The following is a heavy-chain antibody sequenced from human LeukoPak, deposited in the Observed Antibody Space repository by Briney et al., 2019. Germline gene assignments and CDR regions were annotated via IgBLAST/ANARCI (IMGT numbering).Heavy chain of an antibody. V-gene: IGHV4-4*07. J-gene: IGHJ3*02. D-gene: IGHD3-22*01. CDR1: GGSISTYY. Sequence: PSETLSLTCTVSGGSISTYYWSWIRQTAGKGLEWIGRIYSSGSTNYNPSLESRVTVSLDTSKNQFSLKLSSVTAADTAFYYCARDSSVFSWAFDIWGQGTVVTVSS. CDR2: IYSSGST. CDR3: ARDSSVFSWAFDI.